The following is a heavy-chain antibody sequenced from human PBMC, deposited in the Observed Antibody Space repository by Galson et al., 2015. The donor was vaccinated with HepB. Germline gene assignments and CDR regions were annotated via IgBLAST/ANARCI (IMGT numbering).Heavy chain of an antibody. CDR2: IDPSDSYT. J-gene: IGHJ6*02. V-gene: IGHV5-10-1*01. CDR3: ARRGSSWYGGFYYYGMDV. D-gene: IGHD6-13*01. Sequence: QSGAEVKKPGESLRISCKGSGSSFTSYWISWVRQMPGKGLEWMGRIDPSDSYTNYSPSFQGHVTISADKSISTAYLQWSSLKASDTAMYYCARRGSSWYGGFYYYGMDVWGQGTTVIVSS. CDR1: GSSFTSYW.